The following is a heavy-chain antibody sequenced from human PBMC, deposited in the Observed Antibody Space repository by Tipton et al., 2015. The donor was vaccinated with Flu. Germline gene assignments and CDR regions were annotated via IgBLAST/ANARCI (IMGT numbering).Heavy chain of an antibody. CDR2: ISGSGAYT. J-gene: IGHJ4*02. Sequence: QLVQSGGGLVQPGGSLRLSCAASGFTFSSYWMSWVRQAPGKGLEWVSSISGSGAYTYYADSVKGRFTISRDNSKNTLYLQMNSLRAEDTAVYYCAKNAGYCSSISCYRPFDYWGQGILVTVSS. CDR3: AKNAGYCSSISCYRPFDY. D-gene: IGHD2-2*01. CDR1: GFTFSSYW. V-gene: IGHV3-23*04.